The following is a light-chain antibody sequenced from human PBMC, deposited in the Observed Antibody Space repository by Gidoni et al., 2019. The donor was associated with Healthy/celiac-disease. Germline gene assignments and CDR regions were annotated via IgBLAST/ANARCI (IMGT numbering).Light chain of an antibody. CDR2: QDS. J-gene: IGLJ2*01. Sequence: SSELTQPPSVSGSPGQTASITCSGDKLGDKYACWYQQKPGQSPVLVIYQDSKRPSGIPERFSGSNSGNTATLTISGTQAMDEADYYCQAWDSSTDGVFGGGTKLTVL. CDR1: KLGDKY. CDR3: QAWDSSTDGV. V-gene: IGLV3-1*01.